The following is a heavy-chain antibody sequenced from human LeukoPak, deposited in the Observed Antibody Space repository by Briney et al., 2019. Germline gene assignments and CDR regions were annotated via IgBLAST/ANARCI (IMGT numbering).Heavy chain of an antibody. V-gene: IGHV3-48*01. CDR2: ISSSSSTI. CDR1: GFTFSRYS. D-gene: IGHD6-13*01. Sequence: PGGSLRLSCAASGFTFSRYSMNWVRQAPGKGLEWVSYISSSSSTIYYAGSVKGRFTISRDNANNSLYLQMNSLKTEDTAVYYCTTLSLGIAAPDYWGQGTLVTVSS. J-gene: IGHJ4*02. CDR3: TTLSLGIAAPDY.